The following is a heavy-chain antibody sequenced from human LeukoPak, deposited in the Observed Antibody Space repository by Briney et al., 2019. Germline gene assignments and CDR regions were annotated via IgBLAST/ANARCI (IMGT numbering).Heavy chain of an antibody. CDR1: GFTVSSNY. J-gene: IGHJ4*02. D-gene: IGHD2-21*01. Sequence: PGGSLRLSCAASGFTVSSNYMSWVRQAPGKGLEWVSVIYSGGSTYYADSVKGRFTISRDNSKNTLYLRMNSLRAEDTAVEYGARHGFLPFFYYWGQGTLVTVSS. CDR2: IYSGGST. CDR3: ARHGFLPFFYY. V-gene: IGHV3-53*01.